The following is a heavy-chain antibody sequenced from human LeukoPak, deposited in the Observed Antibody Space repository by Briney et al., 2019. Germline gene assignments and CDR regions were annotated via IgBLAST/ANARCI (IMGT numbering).Heavy chain of an antibody. V-gene: IGHV4-59*01. Sequence: SETLSLTCTVSGGSISSYYWSWIRQPPGKGLEWIGYIYYSGSTNYNPSLKSRVTISVDTSKNQFSLKLSSVTAADTAVYHCARDTYCSSTSCYVGDYYYGMDVWGQGTTVTVSS. D-gene: IGHD2-2*01. CDR3: ARDTYCSSTSCYVGDYYYGMDV. CDR2: IYYSGST. CDR1: GGSISSYY. J-gene: IGHJ6*02.